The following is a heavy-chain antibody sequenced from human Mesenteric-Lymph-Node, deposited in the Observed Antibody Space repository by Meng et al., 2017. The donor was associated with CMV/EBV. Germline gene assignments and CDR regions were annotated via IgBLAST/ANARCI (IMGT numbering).Heavy chain of an antibody. CDR1: GFTFSTYA. V-gene: IGHV3-30*19. CDR2: ISYDGSNK. D-gene: IGHD3-10*01. J-gene: IGHJ4*02. Sequence: GESLKISCAASGFTFSTYAMHWVRQAPGKGLEWVAVISYDGSNKYYADSVKGRFTISRDNSKNTLYLQMNSLRAEDTAVYYCARGGVYWGQGNLVTVSS. CDR3: ARGGVY.